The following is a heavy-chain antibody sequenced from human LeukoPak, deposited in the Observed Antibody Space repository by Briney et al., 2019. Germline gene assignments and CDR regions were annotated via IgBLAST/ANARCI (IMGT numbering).Heavy chain of an antibody. J-gene: IGHJ5*02. CDR1: GGSISSSSYY. V-gene: IGHV4-39*07. Sequence: SETLSLTCTVSGGSISSSSYYWGWIRQPPGKGLEWIGEINHSGSTNYNPSLKSRVTISVDTSKNQFSLKLSSVTAADTAVYYCARGLSGSGSWGQGTLVTVSS. CDR2: INHSGST. CDR3: ARGLSGSGS. D-gene: IGHD3-10*01.